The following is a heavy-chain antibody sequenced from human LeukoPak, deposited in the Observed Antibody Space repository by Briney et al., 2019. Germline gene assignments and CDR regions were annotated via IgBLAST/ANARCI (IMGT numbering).Heavy chain of an antibody. CDR1: GGSISSYY. CDR2: IYYSGST. Sequence: SETLSLTCIVSGGSISSYYWSWIRQPPGKGLEWIGYIYYSGSTNYNPSLKSRVTISVDTSKNQFSLKLSSVTAADTAVYYCAIYYYDSSGYYLPTDYWGQGTLVTVSS. J-gene: IGHJ4*02. CDR3: AIYYYDSSGYYLPTDY. D-gene: IGHD3-22*01. V-gene: IGHV4-59*01.